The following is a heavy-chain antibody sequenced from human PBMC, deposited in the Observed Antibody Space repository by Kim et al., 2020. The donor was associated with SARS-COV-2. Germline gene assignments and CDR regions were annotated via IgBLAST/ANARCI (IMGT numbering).Heavy chain of an antibody. V-gene: IGHV1-69*13. CDR3: ARRYCSSTSCLDLIYYYGMDV. Sequence: SVKVSCKASGGTFSSYAISWVRQAPGQGLEWMGGIIPIFGTANYAQKFQGRVTITADESTSTAYMELSSLRSEDTAVYYCARRYCSSTSCLDLIYYYGMDVWGQGTTVTVSS. J-gene: IGHJ6*02. D-gene: IGHD2-2*01. CDR2: IIPIFGTA. CDR1: GGTFSSYA.